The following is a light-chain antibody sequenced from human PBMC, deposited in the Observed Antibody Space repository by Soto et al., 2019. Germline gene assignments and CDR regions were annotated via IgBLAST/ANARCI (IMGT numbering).Light chain of an antibody. V-gene: IGKV1-8*01. CDR3: QHSNSYSEA. CDR2: KAS. J-gene: IGKJ1*01. CDR1: QGISSY. Sequence: MRMTQSPSSYSSSTGDRVTITCRASQGISSYLAWYQQKPGKAPKLLIYKASTLKSGVPSRFSGSVSGTEGTITISSLKTDDGSTYDCQHSNSYSEAFGQGTKVDIK.